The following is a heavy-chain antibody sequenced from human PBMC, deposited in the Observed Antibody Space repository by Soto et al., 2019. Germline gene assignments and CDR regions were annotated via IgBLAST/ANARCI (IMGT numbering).Heavy chain of an antibody. CDR1: GFTFSSYG. CDR3: AKDRGDIVVVPAAGMDV. D-gene: IGHD2-2*01. V-gene: IGHV3-30*18. CDR2: ISYDGSNK. Sequence: GGSLRLSCAASGFTFSSYGMHWVRQAPGKGLEWVAVISYDGSNKYYADSVKGRFTISRDNSKNTLYLQMNSLRAEDTAVYYCAKDRGDIVVVPAAGMDVWGQGTTVTSP. J-gene: IGHJ6*02.